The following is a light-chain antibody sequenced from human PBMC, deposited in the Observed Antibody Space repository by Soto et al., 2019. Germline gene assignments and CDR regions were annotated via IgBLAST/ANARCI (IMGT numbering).Light chain of an antibody. Sequence: QPVLAQPPSASGTPGQRVTISCSGSSSNIGSNYVYWYQQLPGTAPKLLIYSNNQRPSGVPDRFSGSKSGTSASLAISGLRSEDEADYYCAAWDDSLSVHYVFGTGTKVTVL. CDR2: SNN. V-gene: IGLV1-47*02. J-gene: IGLJ1*01. CDR1: SSNIGSNY. CDR3: AAWDDSLSVHYV.